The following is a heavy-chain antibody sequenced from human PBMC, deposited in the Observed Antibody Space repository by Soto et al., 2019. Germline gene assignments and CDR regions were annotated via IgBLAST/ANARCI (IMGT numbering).Heavy chain of an antibody. D-gene: IGHD1-7*01. V-gene: IGHV3-23*01. Sequence: GGSLRPSCAASGLTFRNHAMSWVRQGPGKGLEWVSTIAPIGYSTHYADSVKGRFTISRDDSKSTLDLEMNSLRAEDTAVFYCAKDRAIRPGTDFDYWGQGTLVTVSS. CDR1: GLTFRNHA. CDR3: AKDRAIRPGTDFDY. CDR2: IAPIGYST. J-gene: IGHJ4*02.